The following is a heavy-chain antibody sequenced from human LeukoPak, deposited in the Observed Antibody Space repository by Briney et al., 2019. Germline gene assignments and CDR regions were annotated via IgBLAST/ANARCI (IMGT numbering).Heavy chain of an antibody. V-gene: IGHV3-48*02. J-gene: IGHJ4*02. CDR3: ARSRYDHIWGIDY. Sequence: GGSLRLSCAASGFTFSSYSMNWVRQAPGKGLEWVSYISSSSSTIYYADSVKGRFTISRDNAKNSLYLQMNSLRDEDTAVFYCARSRYDHIWGIDYWGQGTLVTISS. CDR2: ISSSSSTI. CDR1: GFTFSSYS. D-gene: IGHD3-16*01.